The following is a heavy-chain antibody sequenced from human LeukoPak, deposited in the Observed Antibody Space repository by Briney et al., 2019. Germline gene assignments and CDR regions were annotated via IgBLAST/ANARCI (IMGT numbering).Heavy chain of an antibody. Sequence: SETLSLTCAVSGGSISSNSYYWSWIRQPAGKGLEWIGRINISGNTNYNPSLKSRVTMSLDTSKNQISLKLSAVTAADTAVYYCARDPLKGFDYWGQGMLVTVSS. CDR3: ARDPLKGFDY. CDR1: GGSISSNSYY. CDR2: INISGNT. J-gene: IGHJ4*02. V-gene: IGHV4-61*02.